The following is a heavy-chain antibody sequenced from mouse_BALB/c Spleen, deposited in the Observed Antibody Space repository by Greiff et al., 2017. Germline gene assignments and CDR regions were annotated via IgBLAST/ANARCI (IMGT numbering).Heavy chain of an antibody. D-gene: IGHD4-1*01. V-gene: IGHV5-6-5*01. Sequence: EVKLVESGGGLVKPGGSLKLSCAASGFTFSSYAMSWVRQTPEKRLEWVASISSGGSTYYPDSVKGRFTISRDNARNILYLQMSSLRSEDTAMYYCARVGDWDKPFAYWGQGTLVTVSA. CDR3: ARVGDWDKPFAY. CDR1: GFTFSSYA. J-gene: IGHJ3*01. CDR2: ISSGGST.